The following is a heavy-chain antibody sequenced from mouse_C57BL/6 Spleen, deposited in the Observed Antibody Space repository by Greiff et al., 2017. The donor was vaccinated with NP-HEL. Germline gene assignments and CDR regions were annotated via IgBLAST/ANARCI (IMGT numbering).Heavy chain of an antibody. J-gene: IGHJ4*01. Sequence: LQESGAELVRPGASVKLSCKASGYTFTDYYINWVKQRPGQGLEWIARIYPGSGNTYYNEKFKGKATLTAEKSSSTAYMQLSSLTSEDSAVYFCARDRPYAMDYWGQGTSVTVSS. CDR1: GYTFTDYY. CDR3: ARDRPYAMDY. CDR2: IYPGSGNT. V-gene: IGHV1-76*01. D-gene: IGHD2-14*01.